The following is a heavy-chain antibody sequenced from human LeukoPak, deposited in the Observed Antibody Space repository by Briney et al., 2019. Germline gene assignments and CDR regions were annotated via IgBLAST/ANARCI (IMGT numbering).Heavy chain of an antibody. CDR1: GFTVSSNY. CDR2: IKQDGSEK. CDR3: ARGFYGSFDY. V-gene: IGHV3-7*04. Sequence: PGGSLRLSCAASGFTVSSNYMSWVRQAPGKGLEWVAHIKQDGSEKYYVDSVKGRFTISRDNAKNSLYLQMNSLRAEDTAVYYCARGFYGSFDYWGQGTLVTVSS. D-gene: IGHD3-10*01. J-gene: IGHJ4*02.